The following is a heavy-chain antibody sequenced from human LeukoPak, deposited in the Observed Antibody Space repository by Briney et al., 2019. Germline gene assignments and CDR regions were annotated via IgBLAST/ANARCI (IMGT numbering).Heavy chain of an antibody. CDR1: GFTFSSYG. CDR2: IRYDGSNK. CDR3: ASEEGVYYDSSGYGDY. D-gene: IGHD3-22*01. Sequence: GGSLRLSCAASGFTFSSYGMHWVRQAPGKGLEWVAFIRYDGSNKYYADSVKGRFTISRDNAKNSLYLQMNSLRAEDTAVYYCASEEGVYYDSSGYGDYWGQGTLVTVSS. V-gene: IGHV3-30*02. J-gene: IGHJ4*02.